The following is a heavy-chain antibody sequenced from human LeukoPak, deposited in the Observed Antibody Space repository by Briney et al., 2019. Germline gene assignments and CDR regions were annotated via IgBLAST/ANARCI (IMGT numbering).Heavy chain of an antibody. D-gene: IGHD3-22*01. CDR1: GYTFTGYY. CDR2: INPNSGGT. Sequence: GASVKVSCKASGYTFTGYYMHWVRQAPGQGLEWKGWINPNSGGTNYAQKFQGRVTMTRDTSISTAYMELSRLRSDDTAVYYCARDYYDSSGYYPDAFDIWGQGTMVTVSS. CDR3: ARDYYDSSGYYPDAFDI. J-gene: IGHJ3*02. V-gene: IGHV1-2*02.